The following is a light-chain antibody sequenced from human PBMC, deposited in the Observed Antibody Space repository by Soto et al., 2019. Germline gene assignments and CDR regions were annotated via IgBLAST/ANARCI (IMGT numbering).Light chain of an antibody. CDR1: SSDVCGYNY. CDR3: CSFAGTYTFPIYV. J-gene: IGLJ1*01. Sequence: QSVLTQPLSGSWSPGQSVTISCTGTSSDVCGYNYVSWYQQHPGKAPKLMIYDVSQRPSGVPDRFSGSKSGNTASLTISGLQAEDEADYYCCSFAGTYTFPIYVLGTGTKVTVL. V-gene: IGLV2-11*01. CDR2: DVS.